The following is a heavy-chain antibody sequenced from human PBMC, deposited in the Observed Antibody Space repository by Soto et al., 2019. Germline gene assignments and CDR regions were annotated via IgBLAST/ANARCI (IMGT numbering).Heavy chain of an antibody. D-gene: IGHD2-15*01. CDR2: ISYDGSNK. J-gene: IGHJ6*01. CDR1: GFTFSSYG. Sequence: QVQLVESGGGVVQPGRSLRLSCAASGFTFSSYGMHWVRQAPGKGLEWVAVISYDGSNKYYADSVKGRFTNSRDNSKNTVYLQMNSPRAEDTAVYYSAKVYGSGGSCLFTYYYYYGMDVWGQGTTVTVSS. CDR3: AKVYGSGGSCLFTYYYYYGMDV. V-gene: IGHV3-30*18.